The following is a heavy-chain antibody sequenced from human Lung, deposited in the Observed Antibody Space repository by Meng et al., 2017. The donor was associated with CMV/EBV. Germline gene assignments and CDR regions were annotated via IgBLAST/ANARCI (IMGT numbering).Heavy chain of an antibody. J-gene: IGHJ4*02. V-gene: IGHV3-7*01. CDR1: GFTFSTDW. CDR2: INPDGSAK. CDR3: ARSSSR. Sequence: GGSLRLSCAASGFTFSTDWLTWARQAPGKGLEWVANINPDGSAKYYVDSVKGRFTISRDNAMNSLYLQMNSLRAEDTAVYYCARSSSRWDQGTLVTVSS. D-gene: IGHD6-6*01.